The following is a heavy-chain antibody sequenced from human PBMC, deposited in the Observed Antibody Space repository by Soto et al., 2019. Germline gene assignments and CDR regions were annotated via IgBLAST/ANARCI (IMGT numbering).Heavy chain of an antibody. Sequence: LRLSCAASGFTFSSYPMHWVRQAPGKGLEHVSSTSGDGRIMYYLDSVKGRFTISRDNSKNTLYLQMGSLRTEDMAVYYCARGRAAYYFDYWGQGALVTVSS. CDR3: ARGRAAYYFDY. CDR1: GFTFSSYP. D-gene: IGHD6-25*01. J-gene: IGHJ4*02. V-gene: IGHV3-64*02. CDR2: TSGDGRIM.